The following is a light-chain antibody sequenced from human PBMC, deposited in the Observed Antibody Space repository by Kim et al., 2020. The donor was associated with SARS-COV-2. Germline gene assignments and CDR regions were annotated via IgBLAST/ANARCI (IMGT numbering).Light chain of an antibody. J-gene: IGKJ1*01. CDR3: QQYNISPWT. Sequence: SSVGDRVTITCRASQSISRWLAWYLQKPGKAPKLLIYDTSSLESGVPSRFSGSGSGTEFTLTISSLQPDDFATYYCQQYNISPWTFGQGTKVDIK. CDR1: QSISRW. CDR2: DTS. V-gene: IGKV1-5*01.